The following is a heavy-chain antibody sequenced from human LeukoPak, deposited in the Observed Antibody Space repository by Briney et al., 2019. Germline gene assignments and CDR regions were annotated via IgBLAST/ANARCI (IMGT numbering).Heavy chain of an antibody. J-gene: IGHJ4*02. D-gene: IGHD7-27*01. CDR1: GFTFSSYS. Sequence: PGGSLRLSCAASGFTFSSYSMNWVRQAPGKGLEWVSSISSSSSYIYYADSVKGRFTISRDNSKNTLYLQMNSLRAEDTAVYYCAKLGSSGGFDYWGQGTLVTVSS. V-gene: IGHV3-21*01. CDR2: ISSSSSYI. CDR3: AKLGSSGGFDY.